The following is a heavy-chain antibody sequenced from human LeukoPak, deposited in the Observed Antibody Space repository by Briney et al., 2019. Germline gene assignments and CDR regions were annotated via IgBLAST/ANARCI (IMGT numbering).Heavy chain of an antibody. V-gene: IGHV3-48*03. Sequence: GGSLRLSCAASGFTFSTYEMNWVREAPGKGLGWVSDISSSGSTIDYADSVKGRFTISRDNAKNSLCLQTNSLRAEDTAVYYCARDLYSSSAMDVWGQGTTVTVSS. CDR1: GFTFSTYE. CDR3: ARDLYSSSAMDV. J-gene: IGHJ6*02. CDR2: ISSSGSTI. D-gene: IGHD6-13*01.